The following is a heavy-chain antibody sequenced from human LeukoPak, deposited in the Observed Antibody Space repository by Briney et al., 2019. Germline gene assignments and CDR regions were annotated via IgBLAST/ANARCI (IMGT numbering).Heavy chain of an antibody. J-gene: IGHJ6*04. CDR3: ARGQYYYYYYGMDV. Sequence: ASVKVSCKASGYSFTSYAMHWVRQAPGQRLEWMGWINAGNGNTKYSQKFQGRVTITRDTSASTAYMELSSLRSEDTAVYYCARGQYYYYYYGMDVWGKGTTVTVSS. CDR2: INAGNGNT. V-gene: IGHV1-3*01. CDR1: GYSFTSYA.